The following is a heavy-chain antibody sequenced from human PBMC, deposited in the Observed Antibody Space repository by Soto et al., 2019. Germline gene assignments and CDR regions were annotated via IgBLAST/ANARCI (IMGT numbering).Heavy chain of an antibody. V-gene: IGHV3-48*01. Sequence: PGGSLRLSCAASGFTFRSYGMNWVRQAPGKGLEWISYICYDRSNIYYGDSVKGRFTISRDNARNTLYLQMNSLRAEDTAVYYCARGMRGTGGEAFDIWGQGTMVTVSS. J-gene: IGHJ3*02. CDR3: ARGMRGTGGEAFDI. CDR2: ICYDRSNI. CDR1: GFTFRSYG. D-gene: IGHD1-1*01.